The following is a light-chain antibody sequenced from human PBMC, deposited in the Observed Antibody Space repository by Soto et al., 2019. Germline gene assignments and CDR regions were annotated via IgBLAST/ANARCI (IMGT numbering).Light chain of an antibody. J-gene: IGKJ1*01. Sequence: EIVLTKSPATLSLYPGEIATRSCRASQSVATYLAWYQQKPGQAPRLLIFHASNRATAIPARFSGSGSRTDFTLTISSLQPEDFATYFCQQSFSVRSWTFGQGTKVDI. CDR1: QSVATY. CDR2: HAS. CDR3: QQSFSVRSWT. V-gene: IGKV3-11*01.